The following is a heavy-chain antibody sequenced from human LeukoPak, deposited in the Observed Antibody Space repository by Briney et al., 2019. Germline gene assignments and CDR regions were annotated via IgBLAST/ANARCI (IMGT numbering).Heavy chain of an antibody. CDR3: ARSVVRGVIYYYYGMDV. V-gene: IGHV4-59*12. CDR2: IYYSGST. CDR1: GGSISSYY. J-gene: IGHJ6*02. Sequence: PSETLSLTCTVSGGSISSYYWSWIRQPPGKGLEWIGYIYYSGSTNYNPSLKSRVTISVDTSKNQFSLKLSSVTAADTAVYYCARSVVRGVIYYYYGMDVWGQGTTVTVSS. D-gene: IGHD3-10*01.